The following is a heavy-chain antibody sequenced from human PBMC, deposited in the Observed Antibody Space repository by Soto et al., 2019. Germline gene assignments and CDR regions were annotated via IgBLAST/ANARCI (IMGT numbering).Heavy chain of an antibody. CDR1: GGSISSSSYY. V-gene: IGHV4-39*01. D-gene: IGHD4-17*01. Sequence: SETLALTCTVSGGSISSSSYYWGWIRQPPGEGLEWIGNIYYSGSTYYNPSLKSRVTISVDTSKNQFSLKLSSVTAADTAVYYCARLRSKGRTVTTFDYWGQGTLVTVSS. J-gene: IGHJ4*02. CDR2: IYYSGST. CDR3: ARLRSKGRTVTTFDY.